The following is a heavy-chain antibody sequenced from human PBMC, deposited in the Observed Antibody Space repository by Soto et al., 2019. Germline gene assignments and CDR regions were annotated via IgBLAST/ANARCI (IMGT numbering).Heavy chain of an antibody. CDR2: FDPDDGET. V-gene: IGHV1-24*01. D-gene: IGHD3-10*01. J-gene: IGHJ6*02. Sequence: ASVKVSCKVSGYTLTELSMHWVRQAPGKGLEWMGGFDPDDGETIYAQKFQGRVTMTEDTSTDTAYMELSSLRSEDTAVYYCATDHGTSGQRNPPALYGRDVGGQGTTVTVS. CDR3: ATDHGTSGQRNPPALYGRDV. CDR1: GYTLTELS.